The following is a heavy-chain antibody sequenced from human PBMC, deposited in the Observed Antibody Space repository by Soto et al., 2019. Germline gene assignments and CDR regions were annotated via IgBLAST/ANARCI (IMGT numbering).Heavy chain of an antibody. CDR3: ARDSLKGYCTNGVCYTGYYYGMDV. CDR2: IRGAGGGST. Sequence: EVHLLESGGGLVQPGGSLRLSCAASGLTISSYVMNWVRQAPGKGPEWVSGIRGAGGGSTSYADSVKGRFTISRDNSKNTLYLQMNSLRAEDTAVYYCARDSLKGYCTNGVCYTGYYYGMDVWGQGTTVTVSS. CDR1: GLTISSYV. V-gene: IGHV3-23*01. D-gene: IGHD2-8*01. J-gene: IGHJ6*02.